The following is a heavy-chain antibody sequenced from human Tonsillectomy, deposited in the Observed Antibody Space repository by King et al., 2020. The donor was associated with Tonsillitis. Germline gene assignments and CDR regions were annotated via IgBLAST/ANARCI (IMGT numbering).Heavy chain of an antibody. D-gene: IGHD2-15*01. CDR1: GFTFSSYG. CDR2: ISYDGSNK. Sequence: VQLVESGGGVVQPGRSLRLSCAASGFTFSSYGMHWVRQAPGKGLEWGAVISYDGSNKYYADSVKGRFTISRDNSKNTLYLQMNSLRAEDTAVYYCARARGCSGGSCYYYYFDYWGQGTLVTVSS. J-gene: IGHJ4*02. CDR3: ARARGCSGGSCYYYYFDY. V-gene: IGHV3-33*05.